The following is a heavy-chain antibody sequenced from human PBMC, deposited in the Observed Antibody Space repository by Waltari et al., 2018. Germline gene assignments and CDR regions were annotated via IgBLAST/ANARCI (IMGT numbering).Heavy chain of an antibody. CDR1: GGSISSYY. Sequence: QVQLQESGPGLVKPSETLSLTCTVSGGSISSYYWSWIRQPPGKGLEWIGYIYYSGSTNYNPSLKSRVTISVDTSKNQFSLKLSSVTAADTAVYYCASRPTRPYDSSGYNDAFDIWGQGTMVTVSS. CDR2: IYYSGST. D-gene: IGHD3-22*01. J-gene: IGHJ3*02. V-gene: IGHV4-59*01. CDR3: ASRPTRPYDSSGYNDAFDI.